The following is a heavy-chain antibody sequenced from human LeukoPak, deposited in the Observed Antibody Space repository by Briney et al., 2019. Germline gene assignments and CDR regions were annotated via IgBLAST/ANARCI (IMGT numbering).Heavy chain of an antibody. CDR3: ARDGEYCSSTSCEDYYYYYYMDV. Sequence: GGSLRLSCGASGFTFSNFWMHWVRQVPGKGLVWVSRINSDGSSTSYADSVKGRFTISRDNAKNSLYLQMNSLRAEDTAVYYCARDGEYCSSTSCEDYYYYYYMDVWGKGTTVTISS. CDR1: GFTFSNFW. D-gene: IGHD2-2*01. J-gene: IGHJ6*03. V-gene: IGHV3-74*01. CDR2: INSDGSST.